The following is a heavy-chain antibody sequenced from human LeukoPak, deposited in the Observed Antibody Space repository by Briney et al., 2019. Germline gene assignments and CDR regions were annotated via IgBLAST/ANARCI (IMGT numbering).Heavy chain of an antibody. J-gene: IGHJ4*02. V-gene: IGHV4-61*02. CDR3: AREVSDYDILTGWIDY. Sequence: TSETLSLTCTVSGGSISSSSYYWSWIRQPAGKGLEWIGRIYTSGTTNYNPSLKSRVTISVGTSKSQFSLKLSSVTAADTAVYYCAREVSDYDILTGWIDYWGQGALVSVSS. CDR1: GGSISSSSYY. D-gene: IGHD3-9*01. CDR2: IYTSGTT.